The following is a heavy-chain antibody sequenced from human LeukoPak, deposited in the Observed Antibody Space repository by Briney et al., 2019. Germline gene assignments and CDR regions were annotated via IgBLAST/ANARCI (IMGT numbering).Heavy chain of an antibody. V-gene: IGHV1-2*02. J-gene: IGHJ6*03. CDR1: GYTFTGYY. Sequence: ASVKVSCKASGYTFTGYYMHWVRQAPGQGLEWMGWINPNSDGTNYAQKFQGRVTMTRDTSISTAYMELSRLRSDDTAVYYCARELRYFDWLLLAYYYYMDVWGKGTTVTISS. CDR2: INPNSDGT. D-gene: IGHD3-9*01. CDR3: ARELRYFDWLLLAYYYYMDV.